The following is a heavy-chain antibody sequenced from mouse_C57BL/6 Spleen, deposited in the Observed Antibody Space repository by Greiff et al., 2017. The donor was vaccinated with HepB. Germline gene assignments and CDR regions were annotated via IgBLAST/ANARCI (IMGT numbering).Heavy chain of an antibody. CDR3: ARNPLYSNYEDYFDY. D-gene: IGHD2-5*01. V-gene: IGHV1-4*01. J-gene: IGHJ2*01. Sequence: VQLQQSGAELARPGASVKMSCKASGYTFTSYTMHWVKQRPGQGLEWIGYINPSSGYTKYNQKFKDKATLTADKSSSTAYMQLSSLTSEDSAVYYCARNPLYSNYEDYFDYWGQGTTLTVSS. CDR1: GYTFTSYT. CDR2: INPSSGYT.